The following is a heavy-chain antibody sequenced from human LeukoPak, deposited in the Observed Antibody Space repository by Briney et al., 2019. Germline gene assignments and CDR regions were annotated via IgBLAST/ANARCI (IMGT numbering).Heavy chain of an antibody. D-gene: IGHD1-26*01. CDR1: GFTFSSYA. V-gene: IGHV3-23*01. CDR2: ISGSGGST. J-gene: IGHJ4*02. CDR3: AKKDQITSWELLLGFDY. Sequence: GSLSLSCAASGFTFSSYAMSWVRQAPGKGLEWVSAISGSGGSTYYADSVKGRFTISRDNSKNTLYLQMNSLRAEDTAVYYCAKKDQITSWELLLGFDYWGQGTLVTVSS.